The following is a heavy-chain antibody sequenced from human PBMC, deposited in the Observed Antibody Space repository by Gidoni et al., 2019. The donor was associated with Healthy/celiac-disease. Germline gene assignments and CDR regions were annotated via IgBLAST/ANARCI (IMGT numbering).Heavy chain of an antibody. CDR2: ISISSSYI. J-gene: IGHJ4*02. V-gene: IGHV3-21*01. CDR1: GFPFSGYS. Sequence: EVQLVESGRGLVKPGGSLRFSCEASGFPFSGYSMNWVRQAPGKGLEWFLAISISSSYIYYADSVKCRFTISRDNAKNSLYLQMNSLRAEDTAVYYCARDSRDAFDYWGQGTLVTGSS. CDR3: ARDSRDAFDY.